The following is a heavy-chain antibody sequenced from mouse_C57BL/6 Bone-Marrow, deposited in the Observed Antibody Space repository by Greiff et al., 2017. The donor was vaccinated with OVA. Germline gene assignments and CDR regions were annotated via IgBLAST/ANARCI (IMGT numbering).Heavy chain of an antibody. Sequence: VMLVESGAELARPGASVKLSCKASGYTFTSYGISWVKQRTGQGLEWIGEIYPRSGNTYYNEKFKGKATLTADKSSSTAYMELRSLTSEDSAVYFCAGYYGSSYGFAYWGQGTLVTVSA. D-gene: IGHD1-1*01. CDR2: IYPRSGNT. V-gene: IGHV1-81*01. J-gene: IGHJ3*01. CDR3: AGYYGSSYGFAY. CDR1: GYTFTSYG.